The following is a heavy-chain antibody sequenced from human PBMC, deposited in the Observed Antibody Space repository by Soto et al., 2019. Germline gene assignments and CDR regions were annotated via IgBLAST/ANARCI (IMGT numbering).Heavy chain of an antibody. CDR2: IIPIFGTA. Sequence: ASVKVSCKASGGTFSSYAISWVRQAPGQGLEWMGGIIPIFGTANYAQKFQGRVTITADESTSTAYMELSSLRSEDTAVYYCARAPFRMIDHIPVPHYFDYWGQGTLVTVSS. CDR3: ARAPFRMIDHIPVPHYFDY. V-gene: IGHV1-69*13. J-gene: IGHJ4*02. D-gene: IGHD3-22*01. CDR1: GGTFSSYA.